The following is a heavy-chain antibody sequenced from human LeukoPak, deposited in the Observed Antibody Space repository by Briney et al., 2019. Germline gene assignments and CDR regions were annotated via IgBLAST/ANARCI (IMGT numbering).Heavy chain of an antibody. CDR3: ARAPMTTVPYFDH. J-gene: IGHJ4*02. CDR2: SYYSGST. D-gene: IGHD4-17*01. Sequence: PSETLSLTCTVSGGSFIGYYRSWIRQSPGKGLEWIGDSYYSGSTNYNPSLESRVTISMDRSKNQFSLRLASVTPADTAVYYCARAPMTTVPYFDHWGQGALVTVSS. CDR1: GGSFIGYY. V-gene: IGHV4-59*01.